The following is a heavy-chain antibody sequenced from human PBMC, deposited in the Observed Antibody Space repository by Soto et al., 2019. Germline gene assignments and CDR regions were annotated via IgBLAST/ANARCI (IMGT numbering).Heavy chain of an antibody. CDR3: ARASGDYGLSEYFQH. CDR1: GYTFTSYG. V-gene: IGHV1-18*01. J-gene: IGHJ1*01. D-gene: IGHD4-17*01. CDR2: ISTYNGNT. Sequence: QVQLVQSGGEVKKPGASVKVSSKASGYTFTSYGISWVRQAPGQGLEWMGWISTYNGNTNYAQKVQGRVTMTTDTSTSTAYMELRSLRSDDTAVYYCARASGDYGLSEYFQHWGQGTLVTVSS.